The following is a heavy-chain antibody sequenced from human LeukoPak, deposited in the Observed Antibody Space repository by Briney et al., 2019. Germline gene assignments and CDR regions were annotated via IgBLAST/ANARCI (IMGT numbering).Heavy chain of an antibody. CDR2: IKSKTDGGTT. J-gene: IGHJ3*02. Sequence: PGGSLRLSCAASGFTFSNAWMSWVRQAPGKGLEWVGRIKSKTDGGTTDYAAPVKGRFTISRDDSKNTLYLQMNSLRAEDTAVYYCARGLRRIAGHHDAFDIWGQGTMVTVSS. V-gene: IGHV3-15*01. D-gene: IGHD6-13*01. CDR3: ARGLRRIAGHHDAFDI. CDR1: GFTFSNAW.